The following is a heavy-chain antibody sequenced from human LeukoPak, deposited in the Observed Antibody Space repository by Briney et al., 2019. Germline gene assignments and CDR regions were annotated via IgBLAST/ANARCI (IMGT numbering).Heavy chain of an antibody. V-gene: IGHV4-39*07. Sequence: PSETLSLTCTDSGGSISGSSYYWGWIRQPPGKGLEWIGSIYYSGSTYYNPSLKSRVTISVDTSKNQFSLKLSSVTAADTAVYYCARGGQGGSYYGNWFDPWGQGTLVTVSS. D-gene: IGHD1-26*01. CDR1: GGSISGSSYY. CDR3: ARGGQGGSYYGNWFDP. J-gene: IGHJ5*02. CDR2: IYYSGST.